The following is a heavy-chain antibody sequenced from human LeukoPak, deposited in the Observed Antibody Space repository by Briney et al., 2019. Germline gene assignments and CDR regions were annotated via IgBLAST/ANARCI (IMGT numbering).Heavy chain of an antibody. V-gene: IGHV3-30*03. CDR3: ARGEEDVVFFFDY. Sequence: PGRSLRLSCAASGFTFSSYGMPWVRQAPGKGLEWVAVISYDGSNKYYADSVKGRFTISRDNAKNSLYLQMNSLRAEDTAVYYCARGEEDVVFFFDYWGQGTLVTVSS. D-gene: IGHD2-15*01. J-gene: IGHJ4*02. CDR2: ISYDGSNK. CDR1: GFTFSSYG.